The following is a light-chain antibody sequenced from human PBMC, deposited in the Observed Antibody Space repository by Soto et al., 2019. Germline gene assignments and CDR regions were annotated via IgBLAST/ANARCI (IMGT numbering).Light chain of an antibody. CDR1: QSGRTY. CDR2: DAS. J-gene: IGKJ2*01. Sequence: EIVMTQSPATLSLSPGERATLSGRASQSGRTYFAWYQQRPGQAPRLLIYDASKRAPNIPARFTSSGSGTDFTLTINSLEPEDFEVYYCQQRSNLPYTFGQGTKLEIK. V-gene: IGKV3-11*01. CDR3: QQRSNLPYT.